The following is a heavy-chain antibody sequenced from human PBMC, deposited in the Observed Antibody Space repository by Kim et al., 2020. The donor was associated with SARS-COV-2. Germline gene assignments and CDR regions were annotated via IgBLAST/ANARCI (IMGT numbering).Heavy chain of an antibody. V-gene: IGHV4-39*01. J-gene: IGHJ4*02. Sequence: SETLSLTCTVSGGSISSSSYYWGWIRQPPGKGLEWIGSNNDSGSTYYNPSLKSRVTISVDTYKNQFSLKLSSVTAADTAVYYCATREYSSGWYGTRTEIDYWGQGTLVTVSS. D-gene: IGHD6-19*01. CDR2: NNDSGST. CDR3: ATREYSSGWYGTRTEIDY. CDR1: GGSISSSSYY.